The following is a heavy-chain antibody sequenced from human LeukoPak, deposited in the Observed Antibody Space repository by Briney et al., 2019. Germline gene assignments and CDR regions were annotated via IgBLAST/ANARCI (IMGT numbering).Heavy chain of an antibody. CDR3: AKDYGNYRGSDY. D-gene: IGHD3-22*01. CDR1: GFAFAQYM. CDR2: ITWDGATT. J-gene: IGHJ4*02. V-gene: IGHV3-43*01. Sequence: GGSLRLSCATSGFAFAQYMMHWVRQAPGKGLEWVSLITWDGATTLYSGSVKGRFTISRDNSKNSLYLQMSSLRSEDTALYYCAKDYGNYRGSDYWGQGTLVTVSS.